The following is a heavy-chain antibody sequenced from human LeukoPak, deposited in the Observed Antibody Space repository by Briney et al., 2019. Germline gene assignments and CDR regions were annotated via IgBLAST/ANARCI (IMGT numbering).Heavy chain of an antibody. CDR1: GYTFNNYG. V-gene: IGHV1-18*01. CDR2: ISAYNAKT. Sequence: GASVTVSFKASGYTFNNYGISWVRQAPGQGLEWMGWISAYNAKTNYAQNLQGRVTVITDTSPTTAYMELRSLRSDDTAVYYCAREGHIAAELFDYWGQGTLVTVSS. J-gene: IGHJ4*02. CDR3: AREGHIAAELFDY. D-gene: IGHD6-25*01.